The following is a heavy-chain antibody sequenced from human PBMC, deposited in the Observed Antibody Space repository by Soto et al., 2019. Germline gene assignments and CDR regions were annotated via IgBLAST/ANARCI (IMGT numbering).Heavy chain of an antibody. CDR1: GYTLTELS. Sequence: ASVKVSCKVSGYTLTELSMHWVRQAPGKGLEWMGGFDPEDGETIYAQKFQGRVTMTEDTSTDTAYMELSSLRSEDTAVYYCATDIQFLHSSRSGKYYYMDVWGKGTTVTVSS. V-gene: IGHV1-24*01. J-gene: IGHJ6*03. CDR3: ATDIQFLHSSRSGKYYYMDV. D-gene: IGHD3-3*01. CDR2: FDPEDGET.